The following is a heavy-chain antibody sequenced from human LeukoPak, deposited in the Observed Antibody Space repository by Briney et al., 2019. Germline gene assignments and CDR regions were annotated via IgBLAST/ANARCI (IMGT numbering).Heavy chain of an antibody. J-gene: IGHJ4*02. CDR3: ARGGSGSYQARY. D-gene: IGHD1-26*01. CDR2: ISGSGGST. Sequence: PGGSLRLSCAASGFTFSSYAMSWVRQAPGKGLEWVSAISGSGGSTYYADSVKGRFTISRDNAKNSLYLQMNSLRAEDTAVYYCARGGSGSYQARYWGQGTLVTVSS. V-gene: IGHV3-23*01. CDR1: GFTFSSYA.